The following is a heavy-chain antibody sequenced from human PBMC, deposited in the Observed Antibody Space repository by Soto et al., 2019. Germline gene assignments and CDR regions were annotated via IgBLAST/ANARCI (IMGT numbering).Heavy chain of an antibody. D-gene: IGHD3-22*01. CDR2: ISGSGGST. CDR1: GFTFSSYA. V-gene: IGHV3-23*01. J-gene: IGHJ5*02. Sequence: GGSLRLSCAASGFTFSSYAMSWVRQAPGKGLEWVSAISGSGGSTYYADSVKGRFTISRDNSKNTLYLQMNSLRAEDTAVYYCAKFPLMSRYDSSGHDYNWFDPWGQGTLVTVSS. CDR3: AKFPLMSRYDSSGHDYNWFDP.